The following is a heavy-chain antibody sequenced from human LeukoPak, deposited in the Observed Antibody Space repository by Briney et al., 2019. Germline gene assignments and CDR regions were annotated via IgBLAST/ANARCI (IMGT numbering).Heavy chain of an antibody. J-gene: IGHJ4*02. V-gene: IGHV3-33*01. CDR3: TRRRGNQQPIDY. Sequence: PGRSLRLSCAASGFTFSSYGMHWVRQAPGKGLEWVAVIWYDGSNKYYADSVKGRFTISRDNSKNTLYLQMNSLRAEDTAVYYCTRRRGNQQPIDYWGQGTLVTVSS. D-gene: IGHD2-2*01. CDR1: GFTFSSYG. CDR2: IWYDGSNK.